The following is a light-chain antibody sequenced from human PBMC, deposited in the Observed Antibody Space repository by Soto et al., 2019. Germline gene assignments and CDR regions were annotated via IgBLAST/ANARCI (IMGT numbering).Light chain of an antibody. CDR3: QQHNTWPQIT. CDR2: GAS. J-gene: IGKJ5*01. CDR1: QSVSSN. Sequence: EIVMKQSPATLSVSPGESATLSCGASQSVSSNLAWYQQKPGQAPRLLIYGASIRATGIPDRFSGSGSWTEFTLTISSLQSEDFAVYYCQQHNTWPQITCGQGTRREIK. V-gene: IGKV3-15*01.